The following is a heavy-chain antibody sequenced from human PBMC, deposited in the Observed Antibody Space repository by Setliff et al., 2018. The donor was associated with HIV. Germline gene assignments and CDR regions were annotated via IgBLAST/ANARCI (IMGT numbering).Heavy chain of an antibody. J-gene: IGHJ6*04. CDR3: TRHPLQPEVSGYFYLMDV. CDR1: EYFFRTSW. V-gene: IGHV5-51*01. D-gene: IGHD2-21*01. CDR2: IFPLDSET. Sequence: GESLKISCKGPEYFFRTSWIGWVRQLPGKGLEWVAVIFPLDSETRYNPSLEGHVTISVDKSINTAYLQWSSLRASDTAAYYCTRHPLQPEVSGYFYLMDVWGTGTTVTVSS.